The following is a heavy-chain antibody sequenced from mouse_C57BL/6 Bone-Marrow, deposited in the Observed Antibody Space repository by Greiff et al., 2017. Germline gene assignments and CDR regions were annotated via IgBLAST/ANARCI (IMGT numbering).Heavy chain of an antibody. V-gene: IGHV5-4*01. D-gene: IGHD1-1*01. CDR2: ISDGGSYT. CDR1: GFTFSSYA. J-gene: IGHJ4*01. Sequence: EVQLVESGGGLVKPGGSLKLSCAASGFTFSSYAMSWVRQTPEKRLEWVAIISDGGSYTYYPDNVKGRFTISRDNAKNNLYLQMSHLKSEDTAMYYCARDRLLRYLYAMDYWGQGTSVTVSS. CDR3: ARDRLLRYLYAMDY.